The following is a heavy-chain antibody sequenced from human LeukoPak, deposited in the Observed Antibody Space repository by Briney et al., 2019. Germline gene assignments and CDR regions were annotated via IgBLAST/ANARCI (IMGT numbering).Heavy chain of an antibody. CDR1: GFTFSSYS. Sequence: GGSLRLSCAASGFTFSSYSMNWVRQAPGKGLEWVSYISYTGTIYYADSVKGRFTISRDNAKNSLYLHMNSLRAEGTAVYYCTRDPRALGYWGQGTLVTVSS. V-gene: IGHV3-48*01. CDR2: ISYTGTI. J-gene: IGHJ4*02. CDR3: TRDPRALGY.